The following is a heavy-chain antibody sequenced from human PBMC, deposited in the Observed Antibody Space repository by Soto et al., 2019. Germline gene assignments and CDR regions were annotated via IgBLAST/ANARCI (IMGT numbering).Heavy chain of an antibody. V-gene: IGHV1-18*01. D-gene: IGHD6-19*01. CDR2: ISAYNGNT. J-gene: IGHJ4*02. CDR3: ARTSRTSGQFDY. Sequence: ASVKVSCKASGYIFIRYGISWVREAPGQGLEWMGWISAYNGNTNYEQKVQGRVTMTTDASTSTAYMELRSLRSDDTAVYYCARTSRTSGQFDYWGQGTLVTVSS. CDR1: GYIFIRYG.